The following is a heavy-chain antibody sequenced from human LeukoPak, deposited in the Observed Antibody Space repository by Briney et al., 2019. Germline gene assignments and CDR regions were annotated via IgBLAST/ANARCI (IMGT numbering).Heavy chain of an antibody. CDR3: ASSYDSSGYYFGVGAFDI. J-gene: IGHJ3*02. Sequence: PSQTLSLTCTVSGGSISSGSHYWSWIRQPAGKGLEWIGRIYTSGSTNYNPSLKSRVTISVDTSKNQFSLKLSSVTAADTAVYYCASSYDSSGYYFGVGAFDIWGQGTMVTVSS. CDR2: IYTSGST. D-gene: IGHD3-22*01. CDR1: GGSISSGSHY. V-gene: IGHV4-61*02.